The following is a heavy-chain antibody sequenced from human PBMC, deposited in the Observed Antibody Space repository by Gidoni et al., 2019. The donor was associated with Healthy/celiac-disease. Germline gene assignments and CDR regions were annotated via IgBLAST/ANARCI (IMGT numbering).Heavy chain of an antibody. D-gene: IGHD6-13*01. V-gene: IGHV3-23*01. Sequence: EVQLLESGGGLVQPGGSLRLSCAASGFTFSSYAMGWVRQAPGKGLEWVSAISGSGGSTYYADSVKGRFTISRDNSKNTLYLQMNSLRAEDTAVYYCAKDRDIAAAPNNWFDPWGQGTLVTVSS. J-gene: IGHJ5*02. CDR2: ISGSGGST. CDR3: AKDRDIAAAPNNWFDP. CDR1: GFTFSSYA.